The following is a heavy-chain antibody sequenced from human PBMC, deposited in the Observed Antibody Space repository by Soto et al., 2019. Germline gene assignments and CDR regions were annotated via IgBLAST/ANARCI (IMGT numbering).Heavy chain of an antibody. J-gene: IGHJ4*02. D-gene: IGHD3-10*01. CDR1: GDTFSFYS. V-gene: IGHV1-69*02. CDR2: VNPILSLS. Sequence: QVQLVQSGAEVKRPGSSVKVSCKASGDTFSFYSINWVRQAPGLGLEWMGRVNPILSLSNYAQRFQGRVTMTADKSTSTAYMVLGSLTSEDTAIFYCATSYGSGYRAFDYWGQGAQVIVSS. CDR3: ATSYGSGYRAFDY.